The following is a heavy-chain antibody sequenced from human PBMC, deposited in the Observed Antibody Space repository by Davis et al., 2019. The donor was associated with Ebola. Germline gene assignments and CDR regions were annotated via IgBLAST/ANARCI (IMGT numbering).Heavy chain of an antibody. CDR2: IYYSGST. CDR3: ARGSAGHFDL. J-gene: IGHJ2*01. CDR1: GGSISSGDYY. V-gene: IGHV4-61*08. Sequence: SETLSLTCTVSGGSISSGDYYWSWIRQPPGKGLEWIGYIYYSGSTKYIPSLKSRVTISVDTSKNQFSLKLSSASAADTAMYYCARGSAGHFDLWGRGTLVTVSS. D-gene: IGHD6-13*01.